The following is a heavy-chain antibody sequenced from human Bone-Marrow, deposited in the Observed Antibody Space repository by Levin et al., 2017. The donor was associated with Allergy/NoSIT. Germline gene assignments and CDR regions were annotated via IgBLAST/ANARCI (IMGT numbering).Heavy chain of an antibody. CDR1: GFTFSSYD. J-gene: IGHJ6*02. V-gene: IGHV3-13*01. Sequence: GESLKISCAASGFTFSSYDMHWVRHATGKGLEWVSAIGTAGDTYYPGSVKGRFTISRESAKNSLYLQMNSLRAGDTAVYYCARSDEGGMDVWGQGTTVSVSS. CDR2: IGTAGDT. CDR3: ARSDEGGMDV.